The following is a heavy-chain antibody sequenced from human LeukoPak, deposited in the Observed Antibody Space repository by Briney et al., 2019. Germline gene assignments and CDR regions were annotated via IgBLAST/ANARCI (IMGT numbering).Heavy chain of an antibody. J-gene: IGHJ4*02. CDR1: GGTFSSYA. Sequence: ASVKVSCKASGGTFSSYAISWVRQAPGQGLEWMGRIIPILGIANYAQKFQGRVTITADKSTSTAYLDLSSLRSEDTAFYYCVAEKPGELLRYWGQGTLVTVSS. D-gene: IGHD1-26*01. CDR2: IIPILGIA. V-gene: IGHV1-69*04. CDR3: VAEKPGELLRY.